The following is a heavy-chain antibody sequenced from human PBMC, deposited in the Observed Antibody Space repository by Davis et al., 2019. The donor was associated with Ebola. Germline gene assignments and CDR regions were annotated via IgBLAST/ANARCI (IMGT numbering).Heavy chain of an antibody. Sequence: PGGSLRLSCAASGFTFSSYWMHWVRQVPGKGLVWVSRINSDESSTSYADSVKGRFTISRDNSENTLYLQMNSLTADDTSVYYCARAVFHEVLDYWGQGTPVTVSS. V-gene: IGHV3-74*01. CDR3: ARAVFHEVLDY. CDR2: INSDESST. J-gene: IGHJ4*02. D-gene: IGHD3-3*01. CDR1: GFTFSSYW.